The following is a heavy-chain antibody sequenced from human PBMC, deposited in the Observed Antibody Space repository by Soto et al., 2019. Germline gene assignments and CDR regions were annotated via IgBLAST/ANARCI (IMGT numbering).Heavy chain of an antibody. D-gene: IGHD6-19*01. J-gene: IGHJ2*01. V-gene: IGHV3-13*04. CDR3: AREIAVHGHWYFYL. Sequence: EVQLVESGGGLVQPGGSLRLSCAASGFTFSSYDMHWVRQGTGKGLEWVSGIDTAGGTYYPVSVKGRFTISRENAKNSLYLQRNSLRATDTDVYYCAREIAVHGHWYFYLWGRGTLVTVS. CDR2: IDTAGGT. CDR1: GFTFSSYD.